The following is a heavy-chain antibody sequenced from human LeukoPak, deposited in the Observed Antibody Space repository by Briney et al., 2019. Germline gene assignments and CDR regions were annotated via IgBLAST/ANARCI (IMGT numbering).Heavy chain of an antibody. J-gene: IGHJ4*02. CDR2: IYYTGST. CDR1: GGSISSYY. D-gene: IGHD1/OR15-1a*01. V-gene: IGHV4-59*08. CDR3: ARHRWLWNTKYYFDY. Sequence: SETLSLTCTVSGGSISSYYWSWIRQPPGKGLEWIGYIYYTGSTNYNPSLKSRVTISVDTSKNQFSLKLSSVTAADTAVYYCARHRWLWNTKYYFDYWGQGILVTVSS.